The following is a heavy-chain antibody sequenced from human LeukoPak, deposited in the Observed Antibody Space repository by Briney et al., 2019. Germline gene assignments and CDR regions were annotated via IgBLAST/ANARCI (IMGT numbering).Heavy chain of an antibody. D-gene: IGHD2-8*01. CDR2: ISYDGSNK. V-gene: IGHV3-30*18. J-gene: IGHJ4*02. CDR3: AKEYCSNSVCHSLDY. Sequence: GGSLRLSCVASGFTFGKYWMSWVRQAPGKGLEWVAVISYDGSNKYYADSVKGRFTFSRDNSKNTLYLQMNSLRAEDAAVYYCAKEYCSNSVCHSLDYWGQGTLVTVSS. CDR1: GFTFGKYW.